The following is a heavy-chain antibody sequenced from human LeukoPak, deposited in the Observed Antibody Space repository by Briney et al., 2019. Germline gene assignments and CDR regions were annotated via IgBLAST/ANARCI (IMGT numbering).Heavy chain of an antibody. V-gene: IGHV3-11*06. CDR3: ARDSGSIRFDY. Sequence: SVKGRFTISRDNSKNSLYLQMNSLRAEDTAVYYCARDSGSIRFDYWGQGTLVTVSS. D-gene: IGHD5-12*01. J-gene: IGHJ4*02.